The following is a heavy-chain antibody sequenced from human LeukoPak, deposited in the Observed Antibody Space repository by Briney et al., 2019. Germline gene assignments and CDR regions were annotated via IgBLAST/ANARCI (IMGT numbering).Heavy chain of an antibody. J-gene: IGHJ4*02. CDR2: INSDESST. CDR3: ARARSGDFDY. CDR1: GFTFRSYW. D-gene: IGHD3-16*01. V-gene: IGHV3-74*01. Sequence: GSLRLSCAASGFTFRSYWMHWVRQAPGKGLVWVSGINSDESSTSYADSVKGRFTISRDNAKNTLSMQMTSLRAEDTAVYYCARARSGDFDYWGQGILVTVSS.